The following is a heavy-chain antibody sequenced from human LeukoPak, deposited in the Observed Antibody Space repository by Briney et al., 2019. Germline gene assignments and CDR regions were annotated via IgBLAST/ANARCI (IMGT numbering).Heavy chain of an antibody. J-gene: IGHJ6*03. CDR3: ARDVLGYCSGGSCPPRYMDV. CDR2: MSSSSSTI. V-gene: IGHV3-48*01. CDR1: GFTFSSYS. Sequence: GGSLRLSCAVSGFTFSSYSMNWVRQAPGKGLEWVSYMSSSSSTIYYADSVKGRFTISRDNAKNSLYLQMNSLRAEDTAVYYCARDVLGYCSGGSCPPRYMDVWGKGTTVTVSS. D-gene: IGHD2-15*01.